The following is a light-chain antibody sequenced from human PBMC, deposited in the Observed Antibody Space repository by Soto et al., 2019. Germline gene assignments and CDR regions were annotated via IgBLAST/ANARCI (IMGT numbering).Light chain of an antibody. CDR2: AAS. J-gene: IGKJ4*01. V-gene: IGKV1-12*01. CDR1: QGLTSW. Sequence: DVQMTQSPSSVSAAVGDRVTITCRASQGLTSWLAWYQQKPGKAPKLLIYAASSLQSGVPSRFSGSGSVTHLARTVSGLQPEQFPTYYSHPTCCFPLTFCEATHVQIK. CDR3: HPTCCFPLT.